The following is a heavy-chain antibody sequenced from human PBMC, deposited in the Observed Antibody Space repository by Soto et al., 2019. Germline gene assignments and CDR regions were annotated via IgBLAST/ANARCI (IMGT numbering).Heavy chain of an antibody. CDR1: GFTFSSYG. V-gene: IGHV3-33*01. J-gene: IGHJ3*02. D-gene: IGHD6-13*01. Sequence: GGSLILSCAVSGFTFSSYGMHWVRQAPGKGLEWVALMWYDGSNKYYADSVKGRFTISRDISKNTLYLQMNSLRADDTAVYYCARDSGGQQLAMDIWGQGTMVTVSS. CDR2: MWYDGSNK. CDR3: ARDSGGQQLAMDI.